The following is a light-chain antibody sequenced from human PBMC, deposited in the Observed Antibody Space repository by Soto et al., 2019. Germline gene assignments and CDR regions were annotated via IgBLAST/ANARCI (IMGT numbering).Light chain of an antibody. CDR2: GAS. J-gene: IGKJ1*01. V-gene: IGKV3-20*01. CDR3: QYYGTSTVT. CDR1: QSFSSSH. Sequence: EIVLTQSPDTLSLSPGETATLSCRASQSFSSSHLAWYQQKVGQAPRLLIYGASSRATGIPDRFSGSGSGTDFTLIINRLDPEDFAVYYCQYYGTSTVTFGQGTKVDIK.